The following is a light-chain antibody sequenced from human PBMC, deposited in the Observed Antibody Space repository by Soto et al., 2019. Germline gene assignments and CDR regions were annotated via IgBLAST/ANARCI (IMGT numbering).Light chain of an antibody. CDR3: QPSKSFPLT. Sequence: IHMTQSPPAVSASVGDRVTITCRASQDISSWLTWYQQKPGKAPTALIYITSRSQSGVPSQFSGSRSGTNSSLTISSLQPVDFATYHCQPSKSFPLTFGGGTKVDIK. CDR2: ITS. V-gene: IGKV1-12*01. CDR1: QDISSW. J-gene: IGKJ4*01.